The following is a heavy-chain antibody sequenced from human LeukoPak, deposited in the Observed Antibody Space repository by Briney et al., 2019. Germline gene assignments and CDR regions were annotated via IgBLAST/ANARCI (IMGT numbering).Heavy chain of an antibody. Sequence: SETLSLTCTVSGDSITSNYWNWIRQPPGKGLEWIGYIHYPGTTNYNPSLRSRITLSVDTSKNQFSLRLNSLTAADTAVYFCARHRNWNQGQYSFDSWDQGALVTVSS. J-gene: IGHJ4*02. D-gene: IGHD1-1*01. CDR1: GDSITSNY. CDR2: IHYPGTT. V-gene: IGHV4-59*08. CDR3: ARHRNWNQGQYSFDS.